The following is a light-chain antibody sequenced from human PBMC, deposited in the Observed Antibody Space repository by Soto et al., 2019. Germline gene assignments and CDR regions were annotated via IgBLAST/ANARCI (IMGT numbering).Light chain of an antibody. CDR2: GAL. Sequence: ETVLTQSPGILSLSPGERATLSCRASQSVTNSYLAWFQQKPGQAPRLLIFGALSRATGIPDRFSGSGSGTDFTLTISRLEPEDFAVYYCQQYATSPWTFGQGTKVEVK. CDR3: QQYATSPWT. CDR1: QSVTNSY. J-gene: IGKJ1*01. V-gene: IGKV3-20*01.